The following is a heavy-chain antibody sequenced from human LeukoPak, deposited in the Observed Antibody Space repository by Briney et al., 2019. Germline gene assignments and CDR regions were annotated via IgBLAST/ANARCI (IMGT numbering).Heavy chain of an antibody. CDR1: GGSISSYY. D-gene: IGHD3-10*01. CDR3: ARYYPPGTYYGSGSYINCFDP. V-gene: IGHV4-59*01. J-gene: IGHJ5*02. Sequence: SETLSLTCTVSGGSISSYYWSWIRQPPGKGLEWIGYIYYSGSTNYNPSLKSRVTISVNTSKNQFSLKLSSVTAADTAVYYCARYYPPGTYYGSGSYINCFDPWGQGTLVTVSS. CDR2: IYYSGST.